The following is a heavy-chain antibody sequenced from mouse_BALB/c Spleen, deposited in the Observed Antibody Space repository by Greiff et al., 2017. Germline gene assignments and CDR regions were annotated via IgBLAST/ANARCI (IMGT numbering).Heavy chain of an antibody. CDR1: GFSLSRYS. CDR3: ASPYYGNYGNAMDY. D-gene: IGHD2-10*01. CDR2: IWGGGST. V-gene: IGHV2-6-4*01. Sequence: VKLEESGPGLVAPSQSLSITCTVSGFSLSRYSVHWVRQPPGKGLEWLGMIWGGGSTDYNSALKSRLSISKDNSKSQVFLKMNSLQTDDTAMYYCASPYYGNYGNAMDYWGQGTSVTVSS. J-gene: IGHJ4*01.